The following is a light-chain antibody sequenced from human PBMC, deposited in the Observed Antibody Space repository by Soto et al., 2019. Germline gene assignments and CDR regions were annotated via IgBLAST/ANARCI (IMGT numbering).Light chain of an antibody. J-gene: IGLJ1*01. CDR2: KAS. Sequence: SALTQPHSVSGSPGQSLTISCTGTSSDVGGYDYVSWYQQHPGKAPRLMIYKASNRPSGVSHRFSGSRSGNTASLTISGLQAEDEADYYCSSYTSGSTLYVFGTGTKVTVL. CDR1: SSDVGGYDY. CDR3: SSYTSGSTLYV. V-gene: IGLV2-14*01.